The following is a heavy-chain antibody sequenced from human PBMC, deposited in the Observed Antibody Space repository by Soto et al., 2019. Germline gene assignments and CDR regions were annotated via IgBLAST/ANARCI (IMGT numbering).Heavy chain of an antibody. J-gene: IGHJ6*02. CDR1: GYSFTSYW. D-gene: IGHD6-6*01. CDR2: IYPGDSDT. CDR3: ATRAIAARRLGGYGMDV. V-gene: IGHV5-51*01. Sequence: PVESLKISCKGSGYSFTSYWIGWGRQMPGKGLEWMGIIYPGDSDTRYSPSFQGQVTISADKSIRTVYLQWSSLKASDSAMYYCATRAIAARRLGGYGMDVWGQGTTVTVSS.